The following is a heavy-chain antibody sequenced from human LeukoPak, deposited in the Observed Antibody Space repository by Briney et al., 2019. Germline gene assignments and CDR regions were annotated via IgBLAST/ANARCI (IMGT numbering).Heavy chain of an antibody. D-gene: IGHD6-6*01. CDR2: IYYSGST. CDR3: ARGRFGSSSSFDY. CDR1: SGSIRTFY. J-gene: IGHJ4*02. V-gene: IGHV4-59*01. Sequence: PSETLSLTCTVSSGSIRTFYWNWIRQPPGKGLEWIGYIYYSGSTNYNPSLRSRVTILVDTSKNQFSLKLTSVTAADTAVYYCARGRFGSSSSFDYWGQGNLVTVSS.